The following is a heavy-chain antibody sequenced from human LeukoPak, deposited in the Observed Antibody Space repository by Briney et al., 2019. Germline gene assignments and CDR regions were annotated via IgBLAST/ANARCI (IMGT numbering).Heavy chain of an antibody. Sequence: ASVKVSCKVSGYTLTELSMHWVRQAPGKGLEWMGGFDPEDGETIYAQKFQGRVTMTEDTSTDAAYMELSSLRSEDTAVYYCARAAHTFVYYYYYMDVWGKGTTVTVSS. CDR3: ARAAHTFVYYYYYMDV. D-gene: IGHD6-6*01. CDR1: GYTLTELS. J-gene: IGHJ6*03. V-gene: IGHV1-24*01. CDR2: FDPEDGET.